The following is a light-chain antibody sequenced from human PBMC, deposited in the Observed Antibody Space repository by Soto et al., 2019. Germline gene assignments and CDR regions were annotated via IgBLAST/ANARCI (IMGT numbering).Light chain of an antibody. J-gene: IGKJ4*01. CDR1: QGIRNY. Sequence: DIQMTQSQSSLSASVGDRVTITCRASQGIRNYLAWFQQKPGKVPKLLIYAASTLQSGVPSRFSGSGSGTDFNLTITRLQPEDVATYYCQQYKRAPLTFGGGTKVEIK. CDR3: QQYKRAPLT. CDR2: AAS. V-gene: IGKV1-27*01.